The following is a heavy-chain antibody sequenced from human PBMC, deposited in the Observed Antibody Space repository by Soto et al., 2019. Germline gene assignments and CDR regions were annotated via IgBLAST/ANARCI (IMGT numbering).Heavy chain of an antibody. CDR3: ARKLHCGGDCYSFDY. CDR1: GYTFISYD. J-gene: IGHJ4*02. Sequence: QVQLVQSGAEVKKPGTSVKVSCKASGYTFISYDISWVRQVGQGLEWMGGISAYNGKTKYAQKLQGRVTMTADTSTSRACMELRSLRSDDTAVYYCARKLHCGGDCYSFDYWGQGTLVTVSS. V-gene: IGHV1-18*01. D-gene: IGHD2-21*02. CDR2: ISAYNGKT.